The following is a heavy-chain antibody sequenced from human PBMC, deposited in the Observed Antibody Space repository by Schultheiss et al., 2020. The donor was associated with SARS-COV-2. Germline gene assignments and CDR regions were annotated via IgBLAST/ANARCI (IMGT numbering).Heavy chain of an antibody. V-gene: IGHV4-34*01. J-gene: IGHJ4*02. CDR2: IYYSGST. CDR3: ARGLGTTKNY. D-gene: IGHD1-26*01. CDR1: GGSFSGHY. Sequence: SETLSLTCAVYGGSFSGHYRSWIRQPPGKGLEWIGSIYYSGSTNYNPSLKGRVTMSVDTSKNQFSLKLSSVTAADTAVYYCARGLGTTKNYWGQGTLVTVSS.